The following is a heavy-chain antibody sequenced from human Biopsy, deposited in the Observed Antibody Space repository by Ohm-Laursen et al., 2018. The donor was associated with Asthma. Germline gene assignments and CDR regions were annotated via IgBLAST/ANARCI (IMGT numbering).Heavy chain of an antibody. CDR2: IIPIFETA. V-gene: IGHV1-69*01. CDR1: GGTFSSYE. D-gene: IGHD3-10*01. Sequence: SSVKVSCKASGGTFSSYEINWVRQAPGQGLEWMGGIIPIFETAHYAQKFRGRITINADESTSTIYMVLSSLRSEDTAVYYCARDVSYGSGGSGVWGQGTMVTVS. J-gene: IGHJ6*02. CDR3: ARDVSYGSGGSGV.